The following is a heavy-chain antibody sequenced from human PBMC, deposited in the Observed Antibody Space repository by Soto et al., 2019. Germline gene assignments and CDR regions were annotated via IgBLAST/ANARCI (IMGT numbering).Heavy chain of an antibody. CDR1: GFTFSSYW. Sequence: EVQLVESGGGLVQPGGSLRLSCAASGFTFSSYWMHWVRQAPGKGLVWVSRINSDGSGTNYADSVKGRFTSSRDNAKNSLYLEVNSLTPEDTAVYYCASGGRLKYGYWGQGTLVTVSS. CDR3: ASGGRLKYGY. CDR2: INSDGSGT. J-gene: IGHJ4*02. D-gene: IGHD3-16*01. V-gene: IGHV3-74*01.